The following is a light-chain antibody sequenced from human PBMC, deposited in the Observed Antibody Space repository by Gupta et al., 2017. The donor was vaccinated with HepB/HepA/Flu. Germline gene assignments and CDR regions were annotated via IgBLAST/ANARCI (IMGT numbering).Light chain of an antibody. CDR3: QQYHDWPPLT. J-gene: IGKJ5*01. V-gene: IGKV3-15*01. CDR1: QSVGTA. Sequence: EIVMTQSPATLSVSPGERATLSCRASQSVGTALAWYQQRPGQAPRLLIYGASTRATGVSARFSGSGSGTEFTLTVTSRQSDDSAVYYCQQYHDWPPLTFGQGTRLEIK. CDR2: GAS.